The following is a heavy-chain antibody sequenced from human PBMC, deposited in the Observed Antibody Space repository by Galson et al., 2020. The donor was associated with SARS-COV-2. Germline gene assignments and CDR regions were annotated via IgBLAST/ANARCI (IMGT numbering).Heavy chain of an antibody. CDR3: AKLRSGGAAGCNY. D-gene: IGHD6-13*01. CDR2: ISGSDDNT. Sequence: GGSLRLSCAASGFTFSSYAMTWVRQAPGKGLEWVSTISGSDDNTYYADSVKGRFTISRDNSKNTLYLQMNSLRAEDTALYYCAKLRSGGAAGCNYWGQGTLVTVSS. J-gene: IGHJ4*02. V-gene: IGHV3-23*01. CDR1: GFTFSSYA.